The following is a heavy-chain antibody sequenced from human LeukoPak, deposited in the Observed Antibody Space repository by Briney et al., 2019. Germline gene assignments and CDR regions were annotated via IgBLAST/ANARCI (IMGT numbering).Heavy chain of an antibody. Sequence: ASVKVSCKASGYTFTSYGISWVRQAPGQGLEWMGRISAYNGNTNYAQKLQGRVTMTTDTSTSTAYMELRSLRSDDTAVYYCAREASTTLGYPDYFDYWGQGTLVTVSS. V-gene: IGHV1-18*04. D-gene: IGHD4-11*01. CDR2: ISAYNGNT. CDR3: AREASTTLGYPDYFDY. CDR1: GYTFTSYG. J-gene: IGHJ4*02.